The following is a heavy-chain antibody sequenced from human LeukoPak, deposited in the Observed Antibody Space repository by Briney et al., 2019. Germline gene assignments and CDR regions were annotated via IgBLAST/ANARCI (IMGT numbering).Heavy chain of an antibody. J-gene: IGHJ3*02. CDR2: IYHSGST. CDR1: GYSISSGYY. D-gene: IGHD5-18*01. CDR3: ARSPWIQLWLGAFDI. Sequence: SETLSLTCAVSGYSISSGYYWGWIRQPPGKELEWIGSIYHSGSTYYNPSLKSRVTISVDTSKNQFSLKLSSVTAADPAVYYCARSPWIQLWLGAFDIWGQGTMVTVSS. V-gene: IGHV4-38-2*01.